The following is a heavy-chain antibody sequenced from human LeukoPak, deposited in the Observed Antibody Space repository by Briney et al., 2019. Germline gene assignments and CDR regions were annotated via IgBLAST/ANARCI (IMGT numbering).Heavy chain of an antibody. D-gene: IGHD6-19*01. CDR2: INPGNGDT. Sequence: ASVKVSCKTSGYTFTNQDMHWVRQAPGQGLEWMGCINPGNGDTKYSQEFQGRVTITSDTSASTAYMELSSLRSEDTAVYYCARLSYSSGWSHFDYWGQGTLVTVSS. J-gene: IGHJ4*02. V-gene: IGHV1-3*03. CDR1: GYTFTNQD. CDR3: ARLSYSSGWSHFDY.